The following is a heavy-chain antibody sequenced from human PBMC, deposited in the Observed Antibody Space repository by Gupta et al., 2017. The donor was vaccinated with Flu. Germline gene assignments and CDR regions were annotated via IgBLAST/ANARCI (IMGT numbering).Heavy chain of an antibody. Sequence: QGQLLQSGPEMTKPGASVKVSCEASGYMFVAHYIHWVRQAPGKGLQWMGWINTNTGGTKYAQKFQGRVTMTRDTSTDTAYMDLSRLTSDDSAVYFCARDYKLATANTFDFWGQGTPVTVSS. CDR3: ARDYKLATANTFDF. J-gene: IGHJ4*02. V-gene: IGHV1-2*02. CDR1: GYMFVAHY. D-gene: IGHD2-21*02. CDR2: INTNTGGT.